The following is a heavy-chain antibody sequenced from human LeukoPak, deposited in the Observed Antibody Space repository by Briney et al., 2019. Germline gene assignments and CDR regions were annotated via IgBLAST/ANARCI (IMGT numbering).Heavy chain of an antibody. CDR1: GFTFDDYA. CDR3: AKDSYSYLAYFDY. Sequence: PGGSPRLSCAASGFTFDDYAMHWVRQAPGKGLEWVSGISWNSGSIGYADSVKGRFTISRDNAKNSLYLQMNSLRAEDTALYYCAKDSYSYLAYFDYWGQGTLVTVSS. J-gene: IGHJ4*02. V-gene: IGHV3-9*01. CDR2: ISWNSGSI. D-gene: IGHD5-18*01.